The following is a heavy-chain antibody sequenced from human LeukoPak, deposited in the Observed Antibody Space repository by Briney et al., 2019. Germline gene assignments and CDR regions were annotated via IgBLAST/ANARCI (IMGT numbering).Heavy chain of an antibody. CDR2: ISSGASYI. Sequence: PGGSLRLSCAASRFTFSSYAMSWVRQAPGKGLEWVSSISSGASYIYYADSVKGRFTISRDNAKNSLYLQMNSLRAEDTAVYYCARVGLAVAGPYFDYWGQGTLVTVSS. V-gene: IGHV3-21*01. J-gene: IGHJ4*02. CDR3: ARVGLAVAGPYFDY. CDR1: RFTFSSYA. D-gene: IGHD6-19*01.